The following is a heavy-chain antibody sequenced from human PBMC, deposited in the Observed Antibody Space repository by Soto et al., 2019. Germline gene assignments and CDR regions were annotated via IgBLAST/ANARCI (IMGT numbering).Heavy chain of an antibody. CDR3: ASCMDTAMAPDY. CDR2: ISSSSSYT. D-gene: IGHD5-18*01. CDR1: GFTFSYYY. Sequence: GGSLRLSCAASGFTFSYYYMSWIRQAPGKGLEWVSYISSSSSYTNYADSVKGRFTISRDNAKNSLYLQMNSLRAEDTAVYYCASCMDTAMAPDYWGQGTLVTVSS. J-gene: IGHJ4*02. V-gene: IGHV3-11*06.